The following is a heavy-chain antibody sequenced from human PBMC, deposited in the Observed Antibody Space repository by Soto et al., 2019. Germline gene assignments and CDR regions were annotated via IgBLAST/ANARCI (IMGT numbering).Heavy chain of an antibody. CDR1: GGSISSYY. D-gene: IGHD1-1*01. CDR2: IYYSGSA. J-gene: IGHJ4*02. CDR3: ARREVNWNYFDY. V-gene: IGHV4-59*01. Sequence: QVQLQESGPGLVKPSETLSLTCTVSGGSISSYYWSWIRQPPGKGLEWIGYIYYSGSANYNPSLKRRVTISVDTSKNQFSLKLSSVTAADTAVYYCARREVNWNYFDYWGQGTLVTVSS.